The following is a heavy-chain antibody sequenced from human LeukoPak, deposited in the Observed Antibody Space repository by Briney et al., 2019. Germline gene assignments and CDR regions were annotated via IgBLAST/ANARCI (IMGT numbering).Heavy chain of an antibody. V-gene: IGHV3-7*01. J-gene: IGHJ4*02. CDR3: ARDAFSYGDF. Sequence: PGGSLRLSCTVSGFSLSNSWMAWVRQAPGTGLEGVANINQDGSGTYYVDSVKGRCTISRENAKNSLFLQMHSLRVEDTAVYYCARDAFSYGDFWGQGTLVTVSS. CDR2: INQDGSGT. D-gene: IGHD3-16*01. CDR1: GFSLSNSW.